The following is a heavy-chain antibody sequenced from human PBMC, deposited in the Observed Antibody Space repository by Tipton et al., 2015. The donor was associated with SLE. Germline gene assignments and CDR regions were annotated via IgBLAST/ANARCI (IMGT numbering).Heavy chain of an antibody. CDR2: IYYSGST. J-gene: IGHJ5*02. D-gene: IGHD1-26*01. V-gene: IGHV4-61*05. CDR3: ARLTFSWELKDGNWFDP. Sequence: TLSLTCTVSGGSISSSDYYWSWIRQHPGKGLEWIGYIYYSGSTNYNPSLKSLVTISVDTSKNQFSLKLSSVTAADTAEYYCARLTFSWELKDGNWFDPWGQGTLVSVSS. CDR1: GGSISSSDYY.